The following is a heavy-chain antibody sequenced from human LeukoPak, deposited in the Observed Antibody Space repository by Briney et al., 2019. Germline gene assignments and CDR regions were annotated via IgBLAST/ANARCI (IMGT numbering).Heavy chain of an antibody. D-gene: IGHD3-22*01. J-gene: IGHJ3*02. Sequence: SETLPLTCTVSGGSISTYYWSWIRQPAGKGLEYIGRIYVSGTTNYNPSLKSRVTMSVDTSKNQFSLKLSSMTAADTAVYYCARPGPVYDSSGYYFDAFDIWGQGTVVTVSS. CDR3: ARPGPVYDSSGYYFDAFDI. V-gene: IGHV4-4*07. CDR2: IYVSGTT. CDR1: GGSISTYY.